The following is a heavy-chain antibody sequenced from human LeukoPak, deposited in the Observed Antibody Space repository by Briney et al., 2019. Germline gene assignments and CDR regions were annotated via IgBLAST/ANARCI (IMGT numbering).Heavy chain of an antibody. CDR3: ARDIGSGWYDY. CDR1: GFTVSSNY. J-gene: IGHJ4*02. Sequence: PGGSLRLSCAASGFTVSSNYMSWVRQAPGKGLEWVSVIYSGGGTYYADSVKGRFTISRDNSKNTLYLQMNSLRAEDTAVYYCARDIGSGWYDYWGQGTLVTVSS. V-gene: IGHV3-53*01. CDR2: IYSGGGT. D-gene: IGHD6-19*01.